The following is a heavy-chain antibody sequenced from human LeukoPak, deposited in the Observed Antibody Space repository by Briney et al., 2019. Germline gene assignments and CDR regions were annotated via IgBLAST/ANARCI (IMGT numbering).Heavy chain of an antibody. V-gene: IGHV3-21*01. Sequence: PGGSLRLSCAASGFTFSSYSMNWVRQAPGKGLEWVSSISSSSSYIYYADSVKGRFTISRDNAKNSLYLQMNSLRAEDTAVYYCARDQNLRRYSSSWYHEVEGWRTFDYWGQGTLVTVSS. CDR3: ARDQNLRRYSSSWYHEVEGWRTFDY. D-gene: IGHD6-13*01. CDR1: GFTFSSYS. J-gene: IGHJ4*02. CDR2: ISSSSSYI.